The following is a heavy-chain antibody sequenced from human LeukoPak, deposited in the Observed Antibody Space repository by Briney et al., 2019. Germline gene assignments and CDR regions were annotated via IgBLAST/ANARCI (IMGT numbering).Heavy chain of an antibody. CDR1: GGTFSSYA. V-gene: IGHV1-69*13. J-gene: IGHJ4*02. D-gene: IGHD6-19*01. CDR2: IIPIFGTA. Sequence: SVKVSCKASGGTFSSYAISWVRQAPGQGLEWMGGIIPIFGTANYAQKFQGRVTITADESMSTAYMELSSLRSEDTAVYYCARGVVSRAVAGMLGFDYWGQGTLVTVSS. CDR3: ARGVVSRAVAGMLGFDY.